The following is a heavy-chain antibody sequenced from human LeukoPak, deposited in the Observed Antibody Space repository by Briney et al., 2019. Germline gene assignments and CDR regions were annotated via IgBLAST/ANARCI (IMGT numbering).Heavy chain of an antibody. Sequence: GGSLRLSCAASGFTCRIFGLNWVRQAPGKGPEWVSYIDARSGITYYADSVQGRFTISRDDARESVFLQMDGLRVDDTAVYYCARTYDFGRGPPGDAFDNWGPGTWVIVSS. D-gene: IGHD3-3*01. CDR2: IDARSGIT. CDR3: ARTYDFGRGPPGDAFDN. V-gene: IGHV3-48*04. CDR1: GFTCRIFG. J-gene: IGHJ3*02.